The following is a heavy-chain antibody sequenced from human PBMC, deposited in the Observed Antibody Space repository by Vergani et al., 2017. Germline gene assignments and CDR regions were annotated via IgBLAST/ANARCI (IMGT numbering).Heavy chain of an antibody. Sequence: QVPLVQSGAEVKKPGASVKVSCKASGYTFTDYFMHWVRQAPGQGLEWMGWINPNSGGTNYAQKFQGRVTMTRDPSISTAYIERSNLRSDDTAVYYCARVGTSTNRDYFDYWGQGTLVTVSS. CDR1: GYTFTDYF. CDR2: INPNSGGT. D-gene: IGHD2-2*01. V-gene: IGHV1-2*02. CDR3: ARVGTSTNRDYFDY. J-gene: IGHJ4*02.